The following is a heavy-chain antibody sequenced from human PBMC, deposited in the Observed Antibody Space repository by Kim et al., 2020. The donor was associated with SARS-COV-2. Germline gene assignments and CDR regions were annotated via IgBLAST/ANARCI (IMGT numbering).Heavy chain of an antibody. D-gene: IGHD1-26*01. V-gene: IGHV3-23*01. J-gene: IGHJ6*02. CDR1: GFTFSNYA. CDR2: ITGSGSST. CDR3: AKSFHYYYGMDV. Sequence: GGSLRLSCAASGFTFSNYAMSWVRQAPGKGLEWVSSITGSGSSTYYADSVKGRFTISRDSSKNTLYLQMNSLRAEDTAVYYCAKSFHYYYGMDVWGQGTTVTVSS.